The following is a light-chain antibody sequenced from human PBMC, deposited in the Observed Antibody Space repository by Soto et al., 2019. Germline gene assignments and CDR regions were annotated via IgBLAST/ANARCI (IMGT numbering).Light chain of an antibody. CDR1: SSDIGTYNY. CDR3: SSYTSSNTLV. V-gene: IGLV2-14*01. CDR2: EVS. Sequence: QSALTQPASVSGSPGPSITISCTGTSSDIGTYNYVSWNQQHPGKAPKVIIYEVSNRPSGVSNRFSGPKSGNTASLTISGLQAEDEADYYCSSYTSSNTLVFGTGTKVTVL. J-gene: IGLJ1*01.